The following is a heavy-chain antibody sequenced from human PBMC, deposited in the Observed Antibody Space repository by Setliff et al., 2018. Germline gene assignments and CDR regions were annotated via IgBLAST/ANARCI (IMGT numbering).Heavy chain of an antibody. CDR2: ISYDGINK. D-gene: IGHD3-3*01. V-gene: IGHV3-30*01. CDR3: AGDKPLQHNYNFWSGYCPY. Sequence: PGESLTISCAASGITFSSYAMHWVRQAPGKGLEWVAVISYDGINKYYADSVKGRFTISRDNSKNTLYLQMNSLRPEDTAVYYCAGDKPLQHNYNFWSGYCPYWGHGTLVTVSS. J-gene: IGHJ4*01. CDR1: GITFSSYA.